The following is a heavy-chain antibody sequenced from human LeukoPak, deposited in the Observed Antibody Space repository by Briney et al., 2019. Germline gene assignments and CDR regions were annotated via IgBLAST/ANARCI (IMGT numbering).Heavy chain of an antibody. V-gene: IGHV3-23*01. CDR1: GFTFSIYA. Sequence: GGSLRLSCAASGFTFSIYAMSWVRQAPGKGLEWVSSITSNGAGAFYADSVNDRFTISRDNSKNTLYLQMSRLRAEDTGMYYCGKDLTKHHECNGLYYRPNGDYWGQGTLVTVSS. D-gene: IGHD3-22*01. CDR2: ITSNGAGA. J-gene: IGHJ4*02. CDR3: GKDLTKHHECNGLYYRPNGDY.